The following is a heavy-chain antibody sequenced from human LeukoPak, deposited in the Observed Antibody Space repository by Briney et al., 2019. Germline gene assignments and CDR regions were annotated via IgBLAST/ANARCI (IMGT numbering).Heavy chain of an antibody. CDR3: ASGNTGYDRDSFDI. CDR1: GGSISSGGYS. J-gene: IGHJ3*02. D-gene: IGHD5-12*01. CDR2: IYHSGST. Sequence: SQTLSLTCAVSGGSISSGGYSWGWVRQPPGEGLEWVGYIYHSGSTYYNPSLQSRVTISLDRSKNQFSLKLSSMTAADTAVYYCASGNTGYDRDSFDIWGQGTMVTVSS. V-gene: IGHV4-30-2*01.